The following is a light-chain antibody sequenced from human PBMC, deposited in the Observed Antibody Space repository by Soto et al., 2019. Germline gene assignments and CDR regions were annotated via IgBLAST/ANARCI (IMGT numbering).Light chain of an antibody. CDR3: QQYNNWPRT. Sequence: EIVMTQSPATLSVSPGANANLSCRASQRVSSELAWYHQKPGQAPRLLIYGASTRATGIPARFSGSGSGTEFTLTINSLQSEDFAVYYCQQYNNWPRTFGQGTKVEIK. J-gene: IGKJ1*01. CDR2: GAS. CDR1: QRVSSE. V-gene: IGKV3-15*01.